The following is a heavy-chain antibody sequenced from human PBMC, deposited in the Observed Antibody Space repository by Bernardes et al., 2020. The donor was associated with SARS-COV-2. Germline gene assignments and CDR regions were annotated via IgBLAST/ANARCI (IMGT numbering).Heavy chain of an antibody. CDR2: INSGGSA. CDR1: GGSLSGHH. J-gene: IGHJ5*02. Sequence: SETLSLTCGVSGGSLSGHHWSWIRQTPGKGLEWIGEINSGGSANCNPSLKSRVTISVATSKNQFSLKLSSVTAADTAVYYCARDELVVVMNPGGSEYTCFDPWGQGTLVTVSS. D-gene: IGHD3-22*01. V-gene: IGHV4-34*01. CDR3: ARDELVVVMNPGGSEYTCFDP.